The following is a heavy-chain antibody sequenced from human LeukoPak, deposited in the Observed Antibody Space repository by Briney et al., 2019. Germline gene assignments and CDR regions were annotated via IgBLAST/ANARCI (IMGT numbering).Heavy chain of an antibody. Sequence: GASVKVSCKASGYTFTSYGISLVRQAPGQGLEWMGWISAYNGNTNYAQKLQGRVTMTTDTSTSTAYMELRSLRSDDTAVYYCARGDPDCSGGSCYWDWFDPWGQGTLVTVSS. CDR2: ISAYNGNT. CDR1: GYTFTSYG. CDR3: ARGDPDCSGGSCYWDWFDP. J-gene: IGHJ5*02. D-gene: IGHD2-15*01. V-gene: IGHV1-18*01.